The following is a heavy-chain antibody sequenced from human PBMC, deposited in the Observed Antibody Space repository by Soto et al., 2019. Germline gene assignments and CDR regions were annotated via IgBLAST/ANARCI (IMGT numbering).Heavy chain of an antibody. CDR3: ARQGIAAAGMGWYYGMDV. Sequence: PSETLSLTCTVSGGSISSGDYYWSWIRQPPVKGLEWIGYIYYSGSTYYNPSLKSRVTISVDTSKNQFSLKLSSVTAADTAVYYCARQGIAAAGMGWYYGMDVWGQGTTVTVSS. J-gene: IGHJ6*02. V-gene: IGHV4-30-4*01. D-gene: IGHD6-13*01. CDR2: IYYSGST. CDR1: GGSISSGDYY.